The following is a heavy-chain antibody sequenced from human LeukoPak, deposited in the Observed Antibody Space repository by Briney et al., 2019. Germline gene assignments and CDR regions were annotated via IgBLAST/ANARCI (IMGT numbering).Heavy chain of an antibody. J-gene: IGHJ4*02. CDR2: IRSEAYGGTT. V-gene: IGHV3-49*03. D-gene: IGHD6-19*01. CDR1: GFTFGDYA. Sequence: GGSLRLSCTASGFTFGDYAMSWFRQAPGKGLEWVGFIRSEAYGGTTEYAASVKGRFTISRDDSKSIAYLQMNSLKTEDTAVYYCTRDPYSSGWYSGYWGQGTLVTVSS. CDR3: TRDPYSSGWYSGY.